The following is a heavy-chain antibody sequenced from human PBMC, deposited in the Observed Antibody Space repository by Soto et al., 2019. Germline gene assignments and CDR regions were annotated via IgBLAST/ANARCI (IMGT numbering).Heavy chain of an antibody. J-gene: IGHJ3*02. Sequence: SETLSLTCTVSGGSISSGGYYWSWIRQHPGKGLEWIGYIYYSGSTYYNPSLKSRVTISVYTSKNQFSLKLSSVTAADTAVYYCAREGYSSSWSQDAFDIWGQGTVVTVSS. V-gene: IGHV4-31*03. CDR2: IYYSGST. CDR3: AREGYSSSWSQDAFDI. CDR1: GGSISSGGYY. D-gene: IGHD6-13*01.